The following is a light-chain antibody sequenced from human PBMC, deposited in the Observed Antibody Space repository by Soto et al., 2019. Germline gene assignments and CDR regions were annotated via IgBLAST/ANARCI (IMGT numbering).Light chain of an antibody. Sequence: QPVLTQSPSASASLGASVKHTCTLSSGHSSYAIAWHQQRPEKGPRYLMKLNSDGSHSKGDGIPDRFSGSSSGAERYLTISSLQSEDEADYYCQTWVTGIQVFGGGTQLTVL. CDR3: QTWVTGIQV. CDR1: SGHSSYA. J-gene: IGLJ2*01. V-gene: IGLV4-69*01. CDR2: LNSDGSH.